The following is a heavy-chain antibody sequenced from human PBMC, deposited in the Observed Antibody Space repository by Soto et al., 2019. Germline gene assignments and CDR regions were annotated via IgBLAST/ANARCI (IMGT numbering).Heavy chain of an antibody. CDR2: IWYDGSNK. Sequence: GGSLRLSCAASGFTFSSYGMHWVRQAPGKGLEWVAVIWYDGSNKYYADSVKGRFTISRDNSKNTLYLQMNSLTAEDTAVYYCAKPNLYCSSTSCYDYWGQGILVTVSS. CDR3: AKPNLYCSSTSCYDY. D-gene: IGHD2-2*01. CDR1: GFTFSSYG. J-gene: IGHJ4*02. V-gene: IGHV3-33*06.